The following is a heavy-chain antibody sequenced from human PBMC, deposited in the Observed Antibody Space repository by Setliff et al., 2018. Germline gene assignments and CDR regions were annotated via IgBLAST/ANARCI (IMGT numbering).Heavy chain of an antibody. CDR3: ARDRYYNSWSGTSITAPHDAFDI. Sequence: ASVKVSCKASGYTFTSYYMHWVRQAPGQGLEWMGIIYPSGGSISYAQKFQGRVTMTRDTSTSTVYVGLSSLRSEDTAVYYCARDRYYNSWSGTSITAPHDAFDIWGQGTMVTVSS. J-gene: IGHJ3*02. D-gene: IGHD3-3*01. V-gene: IGHV1-46*03. CDR2: IYPSGGSI. CDR1: GYTFTSYY.